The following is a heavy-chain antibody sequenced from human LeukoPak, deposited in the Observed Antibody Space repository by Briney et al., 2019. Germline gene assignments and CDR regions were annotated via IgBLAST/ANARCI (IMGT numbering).Heavy chain of an antibody. J-gene: IGHJ4*02. CDR1: GYPFTSYS. D-gene: IGHD3-3*01. V-gene: IGHV1-46*01. CDR3: AREYDQTYYFDY. Sequence: GASVRLSCKPSGYPFTSYSIHWVRQAPGQGLEYMGIIWVSGGSTNYPQKFQGRVTMTRDISTSTVFMDLDRLTSEDTAVYYCAREYDQTYYFDYWGLGTLVTVSS. CDR2: IWVSGGST.